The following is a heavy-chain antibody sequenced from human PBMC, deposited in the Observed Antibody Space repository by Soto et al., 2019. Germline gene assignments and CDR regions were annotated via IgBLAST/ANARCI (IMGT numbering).Heavy chain of an antibody. D-gene: IGHD2-15*01. Sequence: EVQLLESGGGLVQPGGSLRLSCAASGFTFSSYAMSWVRQAPGKGLEWVSAISGSGGSTYYADSVKGRFTISRVNSKNTLYLQMNSLRAEDTALYYCAGEIVVVVAATPIDYWGQGTLVTVSS. CDR3: AGEIVVVVAATPIDY. CDR1: GFTFSSYA. J-gene: IGHJ4*02. CDR2: ISGSGGST. V-gene: IGHV3-23*01.